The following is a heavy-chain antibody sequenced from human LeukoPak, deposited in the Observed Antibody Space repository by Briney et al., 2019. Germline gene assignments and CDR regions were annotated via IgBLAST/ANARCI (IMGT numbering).Heavy chain of an antibody. Sequence: SETLSLTCTVSGGSISSYYWSWVRQPAGKGLEWIGRIYASGNTNYNPSLKGRVTMTVDTSKNQFSLKLSSVTAADAAVYYCARGGYGDYDWFDPWGQGTLVIVSS. J-gene: IGHJ5*02. D-gene: IGHD4-17*01. CDR2: IYASGNT. CDR1: GGSISSYY. CDR3: ARGGYGDYDWFDP. V-gene: IGHV4-4*07.